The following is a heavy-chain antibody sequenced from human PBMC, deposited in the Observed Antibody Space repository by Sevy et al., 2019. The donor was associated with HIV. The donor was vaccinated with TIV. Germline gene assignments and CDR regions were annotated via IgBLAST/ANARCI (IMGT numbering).Heavy chain of an antibody. J-gene: IGHJ4*02. CDR1: GYTFTGYY. D-gene: IGHD3-3*01. V-gene: IGHV1-2*02. CDR3: ARGENFWTASYYFDY. CDR2: INPNSDGT. Sequence: ASVKVSCKASGYTFTGYYIHWVRQARGQGLEWMGWINPNSDGTNYVQKFQGRVTMTSDTSINTAYMDLRRPRSDDTAVYYCARGENFWTASYYFDYWGQGTLVTVSS.